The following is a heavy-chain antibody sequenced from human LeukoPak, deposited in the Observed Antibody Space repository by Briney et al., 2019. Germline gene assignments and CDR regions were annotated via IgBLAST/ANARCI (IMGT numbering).Heavy chain of an antibody. CDR2: INPNSGGT. Sequence: ASVKVSCKASGYTFTSYDINWVRQAPGQGLEWMGWINPNSGGTNYAQKFQGRVTVTRDTSISTAYMELSRLRSDDTAVYYCARDILDTATYWGQGTLVTVSS. D-gene: IGHD5-18*01. CDR1: GYTFTSYD. J-gene: IGHJ4*02. V-gene: IGHV1-2*02. CDR3: ARDILDTATY.